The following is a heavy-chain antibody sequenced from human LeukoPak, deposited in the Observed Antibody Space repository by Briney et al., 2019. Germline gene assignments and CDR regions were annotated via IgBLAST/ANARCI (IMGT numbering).Heavy chain of an antibody. CDR1: GFTFNTHA. V-gene: IGHV3-23*01. J-gene: IGHJ4*02. CDR2: VTSSGRTP. D-gene: IGHD3-10*01. Sequence: GSLRLSCEASGFTFNTHAMSWVRQAPEKGLEWVASVTSSGRTPYYADSVRGRFTISRDNSKNTLYLQMNSLRGVDTAVYYCAKDRPNFYETSGAYYKPKGDFWGQGSLVTVSS. CDR3: AKDRPNFYETSGAYYKPKGDF.